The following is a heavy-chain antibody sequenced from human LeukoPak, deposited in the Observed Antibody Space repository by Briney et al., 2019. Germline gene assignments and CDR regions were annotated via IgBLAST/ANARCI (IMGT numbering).Heavy chain of an antibody. J-gene: IGHJ4*02. CDR1: GGSFSGYY. Sequence: SETLSLTCAVYGGSFSGYYWSWIRQPPGKGLERIGEINHSGITNYNPSLKSRVTISVDTSKNQSSLKLSSVTAADTAVYYCARAPLRIPRGDYWGQGTRVTVSS. D-gene: IGHD1-26*01. CDR3: ARAPLRIPRGDY. CDR2: INHSGIT. V-gene: IGHV4-34*01.